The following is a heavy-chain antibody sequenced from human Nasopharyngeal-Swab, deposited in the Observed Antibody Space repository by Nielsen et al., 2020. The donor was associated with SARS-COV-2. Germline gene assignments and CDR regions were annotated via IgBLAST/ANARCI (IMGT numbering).Heavy chain of an antibody. J-gene: IGHJ4*02. CDR3: AKVGGGVDY. CDR1: GFTFSSYA. D-gene: IGHD3-16*01. V-gene: IGHV3-23*01. Sequence: GESLKISCAASGFTFSSYAMSWVRQAPGKGLEWVSGISFGGVTTYYADSVKGRFTISRDNSKNTLYLQMNRLRAEDTAVYYGAKVGGGVDYWGQGTLVTVSS. CDR2: ISFGGVTT.